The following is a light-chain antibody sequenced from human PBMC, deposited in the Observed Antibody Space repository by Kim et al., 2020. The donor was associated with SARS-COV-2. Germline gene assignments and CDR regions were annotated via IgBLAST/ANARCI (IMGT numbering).Light chain of an antibody. CDR3: QQYDNLPLT. CDR2: DAS. J-gene: IGKJ4*01. Sequence: ASIGDRVTITCQASQDISNYLTWHQQKPGKAPKVLIYDASTLETGVPSRFSGGGSGTDFTFTISSLQPEDVATYYCQQYDNLPLTFGGGTKVEIK. CDR1: QDISNY. V-gene: IGKV1-33*01.